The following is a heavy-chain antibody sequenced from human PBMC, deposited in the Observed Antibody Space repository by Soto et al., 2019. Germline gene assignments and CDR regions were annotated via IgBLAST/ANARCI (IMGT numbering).Heavy chain of an antibody. CDR1: GGSICSSSDY. V-gene: IGHV4-39*02. Sequence: SETLTLTCTVSGGSICSSSDYWGWIRQPPGKGLEWIGSIYYSGSTYYNPSLKSRVTISVDTSKNQFSLKLSSVTAADTAVYYCARDRGGPPLRYYYGMDVWGQGTTVTVSS. CDR3: ARDRGGPPLRYYYGMDV. CDR2: IYYSGST. J-gene: IGHJ6*02. D-gene: IGHD2-15*01.